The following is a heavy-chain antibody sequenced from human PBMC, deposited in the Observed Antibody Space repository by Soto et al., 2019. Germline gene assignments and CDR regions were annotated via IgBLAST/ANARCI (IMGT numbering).Heavy chain of an antibody. D-gene: IGHD6-19*01. CDR2: IWYDGSNK. Sequence: GGSLRLSCAASGFTFSSYGMHWVRQAPGKGLEWVAVIWYDGSNKYYADSVKGRFTISRDNSKNTLYLQMNSLRAEDTAVYYCARDRSGWYQDSWGQGTLVTAPQ. J-gene: IGHJ4*02. CDR1: GFTFSSYG. CDR3: ARDRSGWYQDS. V-gene: IGHV3-33*01.